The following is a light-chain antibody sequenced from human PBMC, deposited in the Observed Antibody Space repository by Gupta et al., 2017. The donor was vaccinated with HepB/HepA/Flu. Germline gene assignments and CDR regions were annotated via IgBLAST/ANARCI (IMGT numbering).Light chain of an antibody. CDR2: QVS. V-gene: IGKV2-30*01. J-gene: IGKJ4*01. CDR3: VQGTHWPT. CDR1: QSLVFSDGNTF. Sequence: DVVLTQSPLSLPVTLGQPASISCRSSQSLVFSDGNTFLHWFQQRPGQSPRRLLYQVSKRDSGVPERFSGSGEGTDFTLRISRGEAEDGAIYYGVQGTHWPTFGGGTXVEIK.